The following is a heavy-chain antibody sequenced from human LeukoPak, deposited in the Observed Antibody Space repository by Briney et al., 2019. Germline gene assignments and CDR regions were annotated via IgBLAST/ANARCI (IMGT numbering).Heavy chain of an antibody. V-gene: IGHV1-8*01. J-gene: IGHJ5*02. CDR1: GYIFTSYD. Sequence: PRASVKVSCKSSGYIFTSYDIYWVRQATGQGLEWMGWMNPNSGNTGYAQKFQGRVTMTTNTSISTAYMELSSLRSEDTAVYYCARGITLIRGLIITWFDPWGPGTLVAVSS. D-gene: IGHD3-10*01. CDR3: ARGITLIRGLIITWFDP. CDR2: MNPNSGNT.